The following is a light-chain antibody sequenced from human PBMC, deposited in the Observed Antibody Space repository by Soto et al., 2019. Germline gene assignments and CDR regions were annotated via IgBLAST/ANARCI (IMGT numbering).Light chain of an antibody. J-gene: IGKJ3*01. V-gene: IGKV3-20*01. CDR1: QSVSSNY. CDR3: VHYGRSPIYT. Sequence: EIAWTQSPGTLSLSPRPTATLSCRATQSVSSNYLAWFQQKSDQAPRLLIYGASSSATGIPDRFSGSGSGTDFTLTTPCREPEDFGVYYSVHYGRSPIYTFGPGTKVDFK. CDR2: GAS.